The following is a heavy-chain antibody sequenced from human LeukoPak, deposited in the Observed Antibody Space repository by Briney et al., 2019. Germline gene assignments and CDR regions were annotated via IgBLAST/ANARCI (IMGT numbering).Heavy chain of an antibody. CDR1: GGTFISYA. V-gene: IGHV1-69*04. J-gene: IGHJ4*02. CDR3: AREALGIVVVSGYYFDY. Sequence: ASVKVSCKASGGTFISYAISWVRQAPGQGLEWMGRIIPILGTANYAQKFQGRVTITADKSTSTAYMELSSLRSEDTAVYYCAREALGIVVVSGYYFDYWGQGTLVTVSS. CDR2: IIPILGTA. D-gene: IGHD3-22*01.